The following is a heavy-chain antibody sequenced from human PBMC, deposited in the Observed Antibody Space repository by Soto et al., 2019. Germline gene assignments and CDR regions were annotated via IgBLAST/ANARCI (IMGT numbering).Heavy chain of an antibody. V-gene: IGHV3-30*18. CDR1: GFTFSSYG. CDR3: AKTISYDSSGYDY. D-gene: IGHD3-22*01. Sequence: GGSLRLSCAASGFTFSSYGMHWVRQAPGKGLEWVAVISYDGSNKYYADSVKGRFTISRDNSKNTLYLQMNSLRAEDTAVYYCAKTISYDSSGYDYWGQGTLVTVSS. J-gene: IGHJ4*02. CDR2: ISYDGSNK.